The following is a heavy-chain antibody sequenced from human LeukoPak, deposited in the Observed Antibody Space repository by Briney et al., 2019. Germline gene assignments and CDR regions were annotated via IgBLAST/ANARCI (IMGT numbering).Heavy chain of an antibody. CDR1: GGSFSGYY. V-gene: IGHV4-34*01. Sequence: KPSETLSLTCAVDGGSFSGYYWSWIRQPPGKGLEWIGEINHSGSTNYNPSLKSRVTISVDTSKNQFSLKLSSVTAAYTAVYYCARAGYCSGGSCYSRIFRPRYFDYWGQGTLVTVSS. CDR3: ARAGYCSGGSCYSRIFRPRYFDY. D-gene: IGHD2-15*01. CDR2: INHSGST. J-gene: IGHJ4*02.